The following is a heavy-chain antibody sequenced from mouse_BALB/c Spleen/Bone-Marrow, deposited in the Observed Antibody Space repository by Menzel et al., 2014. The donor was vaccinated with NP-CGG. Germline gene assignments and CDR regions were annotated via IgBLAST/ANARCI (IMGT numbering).Heavy chain of an antibody. CDR1: GYSFTAYN. CDR3: TRDDSLYWYFDV. J-gene: IGHJ1*01. D-gene: IGHD2-4*01. V-gene: IGHV1-39*01. CDR2: IDPYYGGT. Sequence: EVQLVESGPELEKPGASVKISCKASGYSFTAYNMNWVKQSNGKSLEWIGSIDPYYGGTSYNQKFKGKATLTVDKSSSTAYMRLKNLTSEGSAVYYCTRDDSLYWYFDVWGAGTTVTVSS.